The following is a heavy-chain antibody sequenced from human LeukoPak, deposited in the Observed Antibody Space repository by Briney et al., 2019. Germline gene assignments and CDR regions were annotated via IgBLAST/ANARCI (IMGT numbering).Heavy chain of an antibody. CDR1: GFSFSGHW. V-gene: IGHV3-74*01. J-gene: IGHJ4*02. Sequence: GGSLRLSCTASGFSFSGHWMHWARQLPGKGLVWVSRISPTGSTTSYADSVKGRFTVSRDNAKSTLYLQVNNLRAEDTAVYYCARGPNSNWSGLDFWGQGTLLTVSS. CDR2: ISPTGSTT. CDR3: ARGPNSNWSGLDF. D-gene: IGHD6-6*01.